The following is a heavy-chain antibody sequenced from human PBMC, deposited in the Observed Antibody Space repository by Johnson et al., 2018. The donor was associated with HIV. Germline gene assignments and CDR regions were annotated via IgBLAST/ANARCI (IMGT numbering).Heavy chain of an antibody. Sequence: EMQLVESGGGFVEPGGSLRLSCVASGFNFVESWLAWVRQAPGKGLEWVGRIKSKTDGGTTDYAAPVKGRFTISRDDSKNTLYLQMNSLKSEDTAVYYCTTDQVGRNYGGKYHIWGQGTMVTVSS. D-gene: IGHD1-7*01. J-gene: IGHJ3*02. V-gene: IGHV3-15*01. CDR2: IKSKTDGGTT. CDR1: GFNFVESW. CDR3: TTDQVGRNYGGKYHI.